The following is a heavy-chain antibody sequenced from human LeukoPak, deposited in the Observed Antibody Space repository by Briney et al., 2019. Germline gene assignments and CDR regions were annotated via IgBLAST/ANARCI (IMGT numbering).Heavy chain of an antibody. D-gene: IGHD3-16*02. CDR3: ARDAFGGVIVLHDAFDI. J-gene: IGHJ3*02. CDR1: GGSISSSSYY. V-gene: IGHV4-39*07. Sequence: SETLSLTCTVSGGSISSSSYYWGWIRQPPGKGLEWIGSIYYSGSTYYNPSLKSRVTISVDTSKNQFSLKLSSVTAADTAVYYCARDAFGGVIVLHDAFDIWGQGTMVIVSS. CDR2: IYYSGST.